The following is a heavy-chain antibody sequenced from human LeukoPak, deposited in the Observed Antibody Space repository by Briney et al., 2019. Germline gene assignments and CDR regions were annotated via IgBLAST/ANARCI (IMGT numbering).Heavy chain of an antibody. CDR1: GYIFTGYY. Sequence: ASVTVSCKASGYIFTGYYMHWVRQAPGQGLEWMAWINSNSGDTNYAQKFQGRVTMTRDTSIRTAYMEPSRLRSDDTAVYYCARSDYYYYYMDVWGKGTTVTVSS. CDR3: ARSDYYYYYMDV. J-gene: IGHJ6*03. CDR2: INSNSGDT. V-gene: IGHV1-2*02.